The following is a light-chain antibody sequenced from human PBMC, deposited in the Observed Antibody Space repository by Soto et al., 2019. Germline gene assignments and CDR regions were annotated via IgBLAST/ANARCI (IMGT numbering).Light chain of an antibody. CDR3: SSYADTSNLI. Sequence: QSALTQPPSASGSPGQSVTISCTGTSSDVGGHHYVSWYQQHPGRAPKLMIYDVTKRPSGVPDRFSGSRSGNTASLTVSGLQAEDEADDFCSSYADTSNLIFGGGTKLTVL. J-gene: IGLJ2*01. CDR1: SSDVGGHHY. CDR2: DVT. V-gene: IGLV2-8*01.